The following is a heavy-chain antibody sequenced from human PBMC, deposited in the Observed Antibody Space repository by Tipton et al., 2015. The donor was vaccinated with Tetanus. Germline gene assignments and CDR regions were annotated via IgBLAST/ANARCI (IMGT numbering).Heavy chain of an antibody. CDR3: ARHSGWYNFFTGVDA. CDR2: IYFSGHT. Sequence: TLSLTCAVYGTSFKDYYWSWIRQSPGKGLEWLGYIYFSGHTKYNPSLQSRVTFSVDTSQNQVSLQLTSVTAADTAVYYCARHSGWYNFFTGVDAWGQGTAVTVSS. V-gene: IGHV4-59*01. D-gene: IGHD6-19*01. J-gene: IGHJ6*02. CDR1: GTSFKDYY.